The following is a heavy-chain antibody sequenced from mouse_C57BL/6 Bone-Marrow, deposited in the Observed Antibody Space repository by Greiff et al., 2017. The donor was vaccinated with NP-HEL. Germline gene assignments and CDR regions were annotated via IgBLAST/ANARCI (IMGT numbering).Heavy chain of an antibody. J-gene: IGHJ3*01. CDR2: IYPRSGNT. Sequence: VQLQQSGAELARPGASVKLSCKASGYTFTSYGISWVKQRTGQGLEWIGEIYPRSGNTYYNEKFKGKATLTADKSSSTAYMELRSLTSEDSAVYFSARYYDYDGFAYWGQGTLLTVSA. V-gene: IGHV1-81*01. CDR1: GYTFTSYG. D-gene: IGHD2-4*01. CDR3: ARYYDYDGFAY.